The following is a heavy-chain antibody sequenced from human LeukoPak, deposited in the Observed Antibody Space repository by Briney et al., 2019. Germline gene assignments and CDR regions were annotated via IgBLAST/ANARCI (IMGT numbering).Heavy chain of an antibody. Sequence: PSETLSLTCTVSGGSISSSSYYWGWIRQPPGKGLEWIGSIYYSGSTYYNPSLKSRVTISVDTSKNQFSLKLSSVTAADTAVYYCARRFFRKLWFGEPLYYFDYWGQGTLVTVSS. D-gene: IGHD3-10*01. CDR2: IYYSGST. CDR1: GGSISSSSYY. CDR3: ARRFFRKLWFGEPLYYFDY. V-gene: IGHV4-39*01. J-gene: IGHJ4*02.